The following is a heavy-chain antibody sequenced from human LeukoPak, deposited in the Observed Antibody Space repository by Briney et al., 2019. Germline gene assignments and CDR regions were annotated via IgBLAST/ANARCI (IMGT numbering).Heavy chain of an antibody. CDR2: ITYGSTYI. J-gene: IGHJ4*02. CDR3: ARGRLYGDYSDY. V-gene: IGHV3-21*01. D-gene: IGHD4-17*01. CDR1: GXTFSDYS. Sequence: PGGSLRLSCAASGXTFSDYSVNWVRQAPGKGLESVSSITYGSTYIYYADLVKGRFTVSRDNAKNSLYLRMNSLRVEDTAVYYCARGRLYGDYSDYWGQGTLVTVSS.